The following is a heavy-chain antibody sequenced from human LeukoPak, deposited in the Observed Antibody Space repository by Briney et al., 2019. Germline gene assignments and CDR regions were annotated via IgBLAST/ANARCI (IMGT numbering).Heavy chain of an antibody. CDR2: IYYSGST. V-gene: IGHV4-59*01. Sequence: PSETLSLTCTVSVGSISSYYWSWIRQPPGKGLEWIGYIYYSGSTNYNPSLKSRVTISVDTSKNQFSLKLSSVTAADTAVYYCARADSERGYSYVNYFDYWGQGTLVTVSS. D-gene: IGHD5-18*01. CDR3: ARADSERGYSYVNYFDY. J-gene: IGHJ4*02. CDR1: VGSISSYY.